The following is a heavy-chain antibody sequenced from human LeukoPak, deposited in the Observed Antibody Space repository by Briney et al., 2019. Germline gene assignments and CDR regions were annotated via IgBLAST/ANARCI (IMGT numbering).Heavy chain of an antibody. CDR3: ARALQYYYGSGSSPMWFDP. CDR1: GGSISSYY. V-gene: IGHV4-59*01. D-gene: IGHD3-10*01. Sequence: SETLSLTCTVSGGSISSYYWSWIRQPPGKGLEWIGYIYYSGSTNYNPSLKSRVTISVDTSKNQFSPKLSSVTAADTAVYYCARALQYYYGSGSSPMWFDPWGQGTLVTVSS. CDR2: IYYSGST. J-gene: IGHJ5*02.